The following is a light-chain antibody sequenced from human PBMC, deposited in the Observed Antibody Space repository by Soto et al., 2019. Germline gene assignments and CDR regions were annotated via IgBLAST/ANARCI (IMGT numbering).Light chain of an antibody. V-gene: IGKV3D-20*02. J-gene: IGKJ1*01. CDR3: QQRSGWPRT. CDR2: GAS. CDR1: QSLTSDY. Sequence: EIVLTQSPGTLSLSPGERATLSCRASQSLTSDYLAWYQQKPGQTPRLLIHGASSRATGIPDRFSGSGSGTDFTLTISSLEPEDFALYYCQQRSGWPRTFGQGTKV.